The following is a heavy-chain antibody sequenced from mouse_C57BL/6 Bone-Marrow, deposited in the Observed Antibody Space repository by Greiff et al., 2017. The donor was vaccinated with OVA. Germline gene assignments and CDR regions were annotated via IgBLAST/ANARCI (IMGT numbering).Heavy chain of an antibody. CDR3: ARRAGYYAMDY. J-gene: IGHJ4*01. D-gene: IGHD3-1*01. Sequence: VKVVESGPELVKPGASVKISCKASGYSFTSYYIHWVKQRPGQGLEWIGWIYPGSGNTKYNEKFKGKATLTADTSSSTAYMQLSSLTSEDSAVYYCARRAGYYAMDYWGQGTSVTVSS. CDR2: IYPGSGNT. CDR1: GYSFTSYY. V-gene: IGHV1-66*01.